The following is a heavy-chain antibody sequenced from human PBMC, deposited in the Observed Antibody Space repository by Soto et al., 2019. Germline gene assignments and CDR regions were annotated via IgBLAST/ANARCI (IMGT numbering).Heavy chain of an antibody. V-gene: IGHV4-31*03. CDR2: IYYSGST. CDR1: GGSISSGGYY. D-gene: IGHD3-10*01. CDR3: ARAPLQGSGSQNLYYYYYGMDV. Sequence: PSETLSLTCTVSGGSISSGGYYWSWIRQHPGKGLEWIGYIYYSGSTYYNPSLKSRVTISVDTSKNQFSLKLSSVTAADTAVYYCARAPLQGSGSQNLYYYYYGMDVWGQGTTVTVSS. J-gene: IGHJ6*02.